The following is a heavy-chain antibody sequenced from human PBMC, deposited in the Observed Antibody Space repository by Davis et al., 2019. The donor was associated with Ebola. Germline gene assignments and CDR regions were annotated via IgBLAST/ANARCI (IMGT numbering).Heavy chain of an antibody. CDR3: TRSRGGGWFGMDY. CDR2: IRSKTYGGTP. V-gene: IGHV3-49*03. CDR1: GFTFGAYA. J-gene: IGHJ4*02. D-gene: IGHD6-19*01. Sequence: PGGSLRLSCSTSGFTFGAYAMNWFRQAPGKGLEWVGCIRSKTYGGTPEYAASVKGRFTISRDDSENSLHLQMNSLQTEDTAVYYCTRSRGGGWFGMDYWGQGTLVTVSS.